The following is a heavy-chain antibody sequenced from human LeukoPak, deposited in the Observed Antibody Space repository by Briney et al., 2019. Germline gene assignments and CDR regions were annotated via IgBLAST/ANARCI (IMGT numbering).Heavy chain of an antibody. V-gene: IGHV3-53*05. D-gene: IGHD3-16*01. Sequence: QTGGSLRLSCAASGFTFSSYAMSWVRQAPGKGLEWVSVIYSGGSTYYADSVKGRITISRDNSKNTVYLQMNSLRAEDTAVYYCAREPKYYDYVWGSYGMDVWGQGTTVTVSS. J-gene: IGHJ6*02. CDR1: GFTFSSYA. CDR3: AREPKYYDYVWGSYGMDV. CDR2: IYSGGST.